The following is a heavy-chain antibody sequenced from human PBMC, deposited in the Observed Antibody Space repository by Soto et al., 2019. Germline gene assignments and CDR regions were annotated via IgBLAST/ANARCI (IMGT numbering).Heavy chain of an antibody. J-gene: IGHJ4*02. Sequence: SETLSLTCIVSGESIISSSYYFCCLRAPPWKGLEWIGSIYYSGRTYYNPSFKSRVTISIDTSKNQFSLKLSSVTATDMAVYYCARQRTTVVTQAYFDHWGQGALVTVSS. V-gene: IGHV4-39*01. CDR2: IYYSGRT. CDR3: ARQRTTVVTQAYFDH. CDR1: GESIISSSYY. D-gene: IGHD2-21*02.